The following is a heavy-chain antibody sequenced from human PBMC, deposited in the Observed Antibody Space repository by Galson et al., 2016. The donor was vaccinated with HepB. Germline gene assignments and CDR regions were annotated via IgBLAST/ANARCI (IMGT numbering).Heavy chain of an antibody. CDR1: GFTFSDYA. CDR2: LSWNSGRI. Sequence: SLRLSCAASGFTFSDYAMHWVRQAPGRGLEWVSGLSWNSGRIAYADSMKGRFTIPRDNAKSSLYLQMNSLRAEDTAFYYCAKDMRRRQPNYSSSSGFDSWGQGTLVTVSS. CDR3: AKDMRRRQPNYSSSSGFDS. J-gene: IGHJ4*02. V-gene: IGHV3-9*01. D-gene: IGHD6-6*01.